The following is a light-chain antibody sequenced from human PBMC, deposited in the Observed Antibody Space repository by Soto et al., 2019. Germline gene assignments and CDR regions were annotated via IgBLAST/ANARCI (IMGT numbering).Light chain of an antibody. CDR3: QQYGSSPWT. V-gene: IGKV3-20*01. J-gene: IGKJ1*01. CDR2: GAS. CDR1: QSVSSN. Sequence: EIVLTQCPATECLSRGGRGNLSCRASQSVSSNLAWYQQKPGQAPRLLIYGASSRATGIPDRFSGSGSGTDLTLTISRLQHEDVEVYYCQQYGSSPWTFGQGTQVDI.